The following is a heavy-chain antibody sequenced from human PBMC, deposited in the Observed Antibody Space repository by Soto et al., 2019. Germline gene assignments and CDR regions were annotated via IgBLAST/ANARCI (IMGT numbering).Heavy chain of an antibody. CDR3: ARDYDGTAFDY. V-gene: IGHV1-18*04. J-gene: IGHJ4*02. Sequence: QIQLVQSGAEVTKPGASVRLSCKASGYTFTRYGINWVRKAPGQGLEWMGWISPYNSNTHYGEKLQGRVTMTTDTSTSIAYMELRGLTSDDTAVYFCARDYDGTAFDYWGQGSPVTVSS. D-gene: IGHD3-22*01. CDR1: GYTFTRYG. CDR2: ISPYNSNT.